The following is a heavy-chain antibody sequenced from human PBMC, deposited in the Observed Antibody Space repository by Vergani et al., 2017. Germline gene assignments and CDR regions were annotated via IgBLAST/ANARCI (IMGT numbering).Heavy chain of an antibody. CDR1: GYTFTSYG. D-gene: IGHD6-13*01. Sequence: QVQLVQSGAEVKKPGASVKVSCKASGYTFTSYGISWVRQAPGQGLEWMGWISAYNGNTNYAQKPQGRVTMTTDTSTSTAYMELRSLRSDATAVYYCARNRIAAALYYYYGMDVWGQGTTVTVSS. V-gene: IGHV1-18*01. J-gene: IGHJ6*02. CDR2: ISAYNGNT. CDR3: ARNRIAAALYYYYGMDV.